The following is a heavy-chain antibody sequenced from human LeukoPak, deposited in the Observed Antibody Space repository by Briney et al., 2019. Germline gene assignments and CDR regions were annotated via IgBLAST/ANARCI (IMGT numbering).Heavy chain of an antibody. V-gene: IGHV4-39*01. CDR1: GGSISSSSYY. CDR3: ARGGGTLGAMVGDAFDI. CDR2: IYYSGST. Sequence: SETLSLTCTVSGGSISSSSYYWGWIRQPPGKGLEWIGSIYYSGSTYYNPSLKSRVTISVDTSKNQFSLKLSSVTAADTAVYYCARGGGTLGAMVGDAFDIWGQGTMVTVSS. J-gene: IGHJ3*02. D-gene: IGHD5-18*01.